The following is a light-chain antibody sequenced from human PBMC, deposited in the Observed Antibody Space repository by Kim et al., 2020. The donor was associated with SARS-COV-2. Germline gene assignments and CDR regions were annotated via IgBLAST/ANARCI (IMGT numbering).Light chain of an antibody. CDR1: QSVSSNY. V-gene: IGKV3-20*01. CDR3: QQYGSSPLYT. Sequence: SPGERATLSCRASQSVSSNYLAWYQQKPGQAPRLLIYGASSRATCIPDRFSGSGSGTDFTLTISRLEPEDFAVYYCQQYGSSPLYTFGQGTKLEI. J-gene: IGKJ2*01. CDR2: GAS.